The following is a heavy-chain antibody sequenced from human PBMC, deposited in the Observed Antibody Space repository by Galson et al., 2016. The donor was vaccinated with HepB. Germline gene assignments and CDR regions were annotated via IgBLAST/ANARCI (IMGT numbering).Heavy chain of an antibody. J-gene: IGHJ4*02. CDR1: GVSVNSDAYH. D-gene: IGHD3-16*01. V-gene: IGHV4-61*08. CDR2: SYYTWHL. Sequence: SETLSLTCSVSGVSVNSDAYHWSWIRQPPGKGLEWLGHSYYTWHLNDKLRGRVSMSIDTAKNEFSLSLTSLTAAATAVYYCATYLVGHGGTGYWGQGTLVTVAS. CDR3: ATYLVGHGGTGY.